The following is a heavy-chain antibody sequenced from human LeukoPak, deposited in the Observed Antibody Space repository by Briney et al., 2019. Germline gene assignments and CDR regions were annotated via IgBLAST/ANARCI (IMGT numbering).Heavy chain of an antibody. CDR2: FDPEDGEA. D-gene: IGHD1-14*01. Sequence: ASVKVSCKVSGYILTELSIHWVRQAPGKGLEWMGGFDPEDGEAFYAQKFQGRVTMTEDTSTDTAYMELSSLRSEDTAVYYCATDRLGNRDRRHDYWGQGTLVTVSS. J-gene: IGHJ4*02. CDR3: ATDRLGNRDRRHDY. V-gene: IGHV1-24*01. CDR1: GYILTELS.